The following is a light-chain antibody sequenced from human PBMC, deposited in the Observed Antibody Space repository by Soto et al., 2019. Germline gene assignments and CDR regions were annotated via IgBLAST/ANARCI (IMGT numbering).Light chain of an antibody. CDR3: CSFTSSSTTFV. CDR2: EVN. J-gene: IGLJ1*01. V-gene: IGLV2-14*01. CDR1: SSDVGAYNY. Sequence: QSALTQPASVSGSPGQSITISCTGTSSDVGAYNYVSWYQQHPGKAPKVLIFEVNNRPSGISDRFSGSKSGSTASLTISGLQSEDEADYYCCSFTSSSTTFVFGSGTKLTVL.